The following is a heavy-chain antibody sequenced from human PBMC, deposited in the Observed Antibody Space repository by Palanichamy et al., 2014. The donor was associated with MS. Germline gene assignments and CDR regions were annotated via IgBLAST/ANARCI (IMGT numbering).Heavy chain of an antibody. CDR3: ARDLLGTVTEDY. Sequence: EVQLVESGGGLIQPGGSLRLSCAASGFTVSSNYMSWVRQAPGKGLEWVSVIYSGGSTYYADSVKGRFTISRDNSKNTLYLQMDSLRAEDMAVYYCARDLLGTVTEDYWGQGTLVTVSS. D-gene: IGHD4-17*01. J-gene: IGHJ4*02. CDR1: GFTVSSNY. CDR2: IYSGGST. V-gene: IGHV3-53*01.